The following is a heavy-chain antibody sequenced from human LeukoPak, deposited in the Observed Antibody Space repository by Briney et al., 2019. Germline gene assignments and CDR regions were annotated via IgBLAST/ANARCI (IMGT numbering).Heavy chain of an antibody. CDR1: GFTFISYA. D-gene: IGHD3-16*01. CDR2: ISGSGGST. CDR3: AKGLRGPFDY. J-gene: IGHJ4*02. Sequence: PGGSLRLSCAASGFTFISYAIHWVRQAPGKGLEWVSAISGSGGSTYYADSVKGRFTISRDNSKNTLYLQMNSLRAEDTAVYYCAKGLRGPFDYWGQGTLVTVSS. V-gene: IGHV3-23*01.